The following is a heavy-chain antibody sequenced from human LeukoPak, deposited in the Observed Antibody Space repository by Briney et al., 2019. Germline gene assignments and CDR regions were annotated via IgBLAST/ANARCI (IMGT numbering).Heavy chain of an antibody. Sequence: SETLSLTCTVSGASISSYYWSWIRQPAGKGLEWIGYIHYNGSTNYNPSLKSRVTISIDTSKSQFSLKLSSVTAADTAVYYCAREGMATIRHYYYYYMDVWGKGTTVTVSS. V-gene: IGHV4-59*01. D-gene: IGHD5-24*01. CDR3: AREGMATIRHYYYYYMDV. CDR2: IHYNGST. CDR1: GASISSYY. J-gene: IGHJ6*03.